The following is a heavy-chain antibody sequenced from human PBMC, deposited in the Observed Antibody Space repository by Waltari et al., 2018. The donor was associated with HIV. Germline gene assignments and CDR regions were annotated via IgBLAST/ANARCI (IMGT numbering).Heavy chain of an antibody. CDR2: RNPNGGTK. V-gene: IGHV1-8*02. D-gene: IGHD3-22*01. CDR3: ARNSSGKGNRYFYYGLDV. CDR1: GYNFINFD. J-gene: IGHJ6*02. Sequence: QVHLVQSGPEVKRPGASVKISCKAYGYNFINFDVNWVRQAAGQGPEWLGWRNPNGGTKASPYIFEERVTMTRDVSTDTAYLEMSGLTPEDTAIYYCARNSSGKGNRYFYYGLDVWGQGTPVTV.